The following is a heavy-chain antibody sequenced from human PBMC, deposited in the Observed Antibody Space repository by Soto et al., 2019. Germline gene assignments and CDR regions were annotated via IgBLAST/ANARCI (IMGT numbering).Heavy chain of an antibody. V-gene: IGHV4-34*01. D-gene: IGHD4-4*01. CDR2: INHSGST. Sequence: QVQLQQWGAGLSKPSETLSLTCAVYGGSFSGYYWSWIRQPPGKGLEWIGEINHSGSTNYNPSLKRRVXXXVXTXKXQFSLKLXXXXAAXXXXXXXXXXXXXXXRTTAQSAYYYYMDVXXXGXXVTVS. J-gene: IGHJ6*03. CDR3: XXXXXXXXRTTAQSAYYYYMDV. CDR1: GGSFSGYY.